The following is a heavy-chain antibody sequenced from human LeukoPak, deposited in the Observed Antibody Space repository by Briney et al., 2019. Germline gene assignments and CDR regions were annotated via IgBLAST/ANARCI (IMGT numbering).Heavy chain of an antibody. CDR1: VGSFSGYQ. D-gene: IGHD6-19*01. V-gene: IGHV4-34*01. CDR3: ARGFEVAVAGSWFDP. CDR2: ISQSGRT. Sequence: SETLSLTCAVSVGSFSGYQWTWIRQPPGKGLEWIGDISQSGRTNYNPSLESRLTISVDTSRNHFSLTLTSVTAADTAVYYCARGFEVAVAGSWFDPWGQGTLVSVSS. J-gene: IGHJ5*02.